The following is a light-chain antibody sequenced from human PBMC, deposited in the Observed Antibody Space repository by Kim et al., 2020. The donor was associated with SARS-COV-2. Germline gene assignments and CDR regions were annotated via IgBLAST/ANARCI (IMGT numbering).Light chain of an antibody. J-gene: IGLJ1*01. V-gene: IGLV3-1*01. Sequence: PPGQTASITCSGDKLGDKYASWYQQKPGQSPVGVIFRDNRRPSGIPERFSGSNSGNTATLTISGTQAMDEADYYCQAWDSSIYVFGTGTKVTVL. CDR2: RDN. CDR1: KLGDKY. CDR3: QAWDSSIYV.